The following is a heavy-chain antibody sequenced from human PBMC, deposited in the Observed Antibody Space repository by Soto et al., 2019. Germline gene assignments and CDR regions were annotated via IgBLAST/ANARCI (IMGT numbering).Heavy chain of an antibody. CDR1: GLTFSRDS. CDR3: AKGSADGSPYYFDY. Sequence: QLLESGGGLVQPGGSLRLSCAASGLTFSRDSMSWFRQTPGQGLGWVAAINDRGTSTWHADSVKGRFTISRDNSKNSLYLEINSLRAEDMAVYYCAKGSADGSPYYFDYWGQGTLVTVSS. V-gene: IGHV3-23*01. J-gene: IGHJ4*02. CDR2: INDRGTST. D-gene: IGHD3-16*01.